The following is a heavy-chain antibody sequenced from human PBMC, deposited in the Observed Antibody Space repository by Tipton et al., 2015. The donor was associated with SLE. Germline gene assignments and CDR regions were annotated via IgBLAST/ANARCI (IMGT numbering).Heavy chain of an antibody. V-gene: IGHV3-23*01. J-gene: IGHJ6*03. CDR2: ISGSGGST. D-gene: IGHD6-6*01. Sequence: SLRLSCAASGFTFSSYAMSWVRQAPGKGLEWVSAISGSGGSTYYADSVKGRFTIPRDNSKTTLYLQMNSLRAEDTDVYYCAKAPGAARRGYYMDVWGKGTTVTVSS. CDR3: AKAPGAARRGYYMDV. CDR1: GFTFSSYA.